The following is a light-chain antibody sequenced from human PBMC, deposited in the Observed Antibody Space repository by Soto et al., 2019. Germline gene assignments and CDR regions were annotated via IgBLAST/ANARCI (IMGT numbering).Light chain of an antibody. V-gene: IGKV3-15*01. J-gene: IGKJ4*01. CDR1: QSVSSN. Sequence: EIVMTQSPATLSMSPGERATLSCRASQSVSSNLAWYQQKPGQAPRLLIYGASTRATGIPARFSGSGSGTEFTLTISSLQSEDFAVYYCQHYDNWPQLTFGGGTTVEIQ. CDR3: QHYDNWPQLT. CDR2: GAS.